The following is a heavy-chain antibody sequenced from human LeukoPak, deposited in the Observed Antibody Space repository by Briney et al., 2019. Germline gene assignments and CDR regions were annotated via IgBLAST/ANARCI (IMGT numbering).Heavy chain of an antibody. CDR1: GFTFSSYS. J-gene: IGHJ4*02. CDR2: ISSSSSTI. V-gene: IGHV3-48*04. Sequence: GGSLRLSCAASGFTFSSYSMNWVRQAPGKGLEWVSYISSSSSTIYYADSVKGRFTISRDNAKNSLYLQMNSLRAEDTAVYYCAKDLGGAADYWGQGTLVTVSS. D-gene: IGHD1-26*01. CDR3: AKDLGGAADY.